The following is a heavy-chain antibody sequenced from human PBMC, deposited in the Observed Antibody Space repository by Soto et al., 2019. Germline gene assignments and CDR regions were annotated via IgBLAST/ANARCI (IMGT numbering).Heavy chain of an antibody. Sequence: GGSLRLSCVGSGFTFSTYSINWVRQAPGKGLEWVSSISSRSDIYYADSVKGRFTISRDNAKNSVSLQMNSLRAEDTAVYYCAREYTAWPLAYGLDVWGQGTTVRVSS. J-gene: IGHJ6*02. V-gene: IGHV3-21*01. CDR2: ISSRSDI. D-gene: IGHD2-2*02. CDR3: AREYTAWPLAYGLDV. CDR1: GFTFSTYS.